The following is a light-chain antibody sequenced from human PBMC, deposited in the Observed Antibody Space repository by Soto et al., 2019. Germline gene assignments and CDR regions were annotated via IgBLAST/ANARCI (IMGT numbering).Light chain of an antibody. Sequence: QPALSQPSSVSGSPGQSITISCTGTISDVGGYNYVSWYQQHPGKAPKLMIYEVSNRPSGVSNRFYGSKSGNTASLTISGLQAEDEADYYCSSYTSSSTPFVFGTGTKVTVL. CDR2: EVS. CDR1: ISDVGGYNY. J-gene: IGLJ1*01. V-gene: IGLV2-14*01. CDR3: SSYTSSSTPFV.